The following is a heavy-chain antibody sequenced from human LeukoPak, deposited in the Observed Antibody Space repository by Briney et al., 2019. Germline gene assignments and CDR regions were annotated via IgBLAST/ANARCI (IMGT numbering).Heavy chain of an antibody. CDR1: GYTFTSYY. CDR2: INPSGGST. V-gene: IGHV1-46*01. CDR3: ATLYGSGSYYNVYFDY. J-gene: IGHJ4*02. Sequence: GASVKVSCKASGYTFTSYYMHWVRQAPGQGLEWMGIINPSGGSTSYAQKFQGRVTMTRDTSTSTVYMELSSLRSEDTAVYYCATLYGSGSYYNVYFDYWGQGTLVTVSS. D-gene: IGHD3-10*01.